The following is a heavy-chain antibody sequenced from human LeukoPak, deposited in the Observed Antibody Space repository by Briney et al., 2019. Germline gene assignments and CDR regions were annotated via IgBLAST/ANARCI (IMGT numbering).Heavy chain of an antibody. D-gene: IGHD1-26*01. V-gene: IGHV4-39*07. CDR2: INQSGSI. J-gene: IGHJ4*02. Sequence: SETLSLTCTVSGGSISSSSYYWGWIRQPPGKGLEWIGEINQSGSINYNPSLKSRVTILVDTSKNQFSLRLSSVTAADTAAYFCARGHEEWEVLQRAVHFDYWGQGSLVTVSS. CDR3: ARGHEEWEVLQRAVHFDY. CDR1: GGSISSSSYY.